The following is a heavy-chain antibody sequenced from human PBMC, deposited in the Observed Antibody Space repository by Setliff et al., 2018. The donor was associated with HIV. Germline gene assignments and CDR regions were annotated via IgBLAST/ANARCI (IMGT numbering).Heavy chain of an antibody. D-gene: IGHD6-19*01. CDR2: IYYSGST. Sequence: PSETLSLTCSVSGGSISSYYWSWIRQPPGKGLEWIGYIYYSGSTNYNPSLKSRVTISVDTSKNQSSLKLSSMTAADTAVYYCARQGQWLVRNWFDPWGQGTLVTVS. CDR3: ARQGQWLVRNWFDP. V-gene: IGHV4-59*08. J-gene: IGHJ5*02. CDR1: GGSISSYY.